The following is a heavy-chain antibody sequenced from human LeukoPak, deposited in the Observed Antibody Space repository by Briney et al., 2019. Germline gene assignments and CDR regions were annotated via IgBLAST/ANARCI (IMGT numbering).Heavy chain of an antibody. CDR2: INPNSGGT. CDR1: GYTFIGNF. J-gene: IGHJ4*02. CDR3: VRVYSGYENFDY. Sequence: ASVKVSCKAAGYTFIGNFIHWVRRAPGQGLERMGWINPNSGGTQYAERLQGRVTMTRDTSINTAYMELSGLTSDDTVVYYCVRVYSGYENFDYWGQGTLVTVSS. V-gene: IGHV1-2*02. D-gene: IGHD5-12*01.